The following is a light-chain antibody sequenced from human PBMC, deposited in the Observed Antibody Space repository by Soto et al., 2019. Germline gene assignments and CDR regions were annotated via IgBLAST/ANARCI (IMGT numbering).Light chain of an antibody. CDR2: GAS. CDR1: HSVSSSS. Sequence: EIVLTQSPGTLSLSPGERATLSCRASHSVSSSSLTWYQQKPGQAPRLLIYGASTRATGIPDRFSGSASCTAFSLTISRLEPAEFAAYVCLQFGNLPLSTFGQGTKVEI. J-gene: IGKJ2*01. V-gene: IGKV3-20*01. CDR3: LQFGNLPLST.